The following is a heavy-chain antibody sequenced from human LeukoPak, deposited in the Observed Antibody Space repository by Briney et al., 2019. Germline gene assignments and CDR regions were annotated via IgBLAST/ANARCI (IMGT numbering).Heavy chain of an antibody. D-gene: IGHD4-23*01. CDR2: ICDAATSA. J-gene: IGHJ4*02. CDR1: GFNPYYVA. CDR3: SRVKYGGVSGYHFDS. V-gene: IGHV3-23*01. Sequence: SLCLSCEASGFNPYYVAMRSVRQVPEERLEWVSTICDAATSASYADSVRGRFGMSRDNSKNMVYLQRNRLRAGHTTVYFCSRVKYGGVSGYHFDSWGLGTLVTVSS.